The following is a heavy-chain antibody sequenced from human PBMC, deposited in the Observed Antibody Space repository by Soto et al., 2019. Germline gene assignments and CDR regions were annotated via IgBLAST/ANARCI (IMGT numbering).Heavy chain of an antibody. CDR1: GFTFSGYW. Sequence: GGSLRLSCAASGFTFSGYWMHWVRQAPGKGLVWVSRINSDGSSTTYADSVKGRLTISRDNARNTLYLQMNSLRAEDTAVYYCVRAAARGDSWGQGTLVTVSS. J-gene: IGHJ4*02. CDR3: VRAAARGDS. CDR2: INSDGSST. D-gene: IGHD3-10*01. V-gene: IGHV3-74*01.